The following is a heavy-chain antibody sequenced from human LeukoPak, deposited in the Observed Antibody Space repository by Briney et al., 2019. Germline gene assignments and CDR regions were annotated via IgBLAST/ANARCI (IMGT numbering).Heavy chain of an antibody. Sequence: SETLSPTCTVSGASISSNYWSWIRQPPGKGLEWIGYVYPSGSTNYNPSLKSRVTISVDTSKNQFSLKLSSVTTADTAVYYCARAGGSWQFDYWGQGTLVTVSS. CDR2: VYPSGST. D-gene: IGHD1-26*01. CDR3: ARAGGSWQFDY. J-gene: IGHJ4*02. CDR1: GASISSNY. V-gene: IGHV4-59*01.